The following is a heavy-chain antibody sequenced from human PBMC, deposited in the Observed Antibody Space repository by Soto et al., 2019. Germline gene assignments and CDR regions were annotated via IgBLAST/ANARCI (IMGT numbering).Heavy chain of an antibody. J-gene: IGHJ6*02. D-gene: IGHD5-18*01. CDR2: IYYSGST. V-gene: IGHV4-30-4*01. Sequence: QVQLQESGPGLVKPSQTLSLTGTVSGGAISSGDYYWSWIRQPPGKGLEWIGYIYYSGSTSYNPSLKRRVTISVETSQNPFSLKPSSVTAADTAVYYCARASPVVTDVWGQGATVTVSS. CDR1: GGAISSGDYY. CDR3: ARASPVVTDV.